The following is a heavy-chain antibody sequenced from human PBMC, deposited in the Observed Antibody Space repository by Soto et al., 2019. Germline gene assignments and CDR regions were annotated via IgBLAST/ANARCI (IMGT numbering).Heavy chain of an antibody. CDR1: GFTFSSYS. J-gene: IGHJ3*02. D-gene: IGHD7-27*01. V-gene: IGHV3-21*01. Sequence: LGGSLRLSCAASGFTFSSYSMTWVRQAPGKGLEWVSSISSSSSYIYYADSVKGRFTISRDNAKNSLYLQMNSLRAEDTAVYYCARFPGDLADAFDIWGQGTMVTVSS. CDR2: ISSSSSYI. CDR3: ARFPGDLADAFDI.